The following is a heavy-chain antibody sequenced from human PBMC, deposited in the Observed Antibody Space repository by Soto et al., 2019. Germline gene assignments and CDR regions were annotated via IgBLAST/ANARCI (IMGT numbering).Heavy chain of an antibody. Sequence: QVQLVESGGGVVQPGMSLRLSCAASGFTFSSYGMHWVRQAPGKGLEWVAVIWYDGSNKYYADSVKGRFTISRDNSKNTLYLQMNSLRAEDTAVYYCARDDVDTVFDYWGQGTLVTVSS. J-gene: IGHJ4*02. V-gene: IGHV3-33*01. CDR3: ARDDVDTVFDY. CDR1: GFTFSSYG. CDR2: IWYDGSNK. D-gene: IGHD5-18*01.